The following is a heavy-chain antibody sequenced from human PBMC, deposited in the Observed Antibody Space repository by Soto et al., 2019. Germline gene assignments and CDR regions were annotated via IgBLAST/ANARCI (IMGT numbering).Heavy chain of an antibody. CDR2: ISSDGSNK. V-gene: IGHV3-30-3*01. CDR3: AIVKGGYNYSYRYNYGMDV. J-gene: IGHJ6*02. Sequence: GGSLRLSCAASGFTFSSYAMHWVRQAPGKGLEWVAVISSDGSNKYYADSVKGRFTISRDNSKNTLYLQMNSLRAEDTAVYYCAIVKGGYNYSYRYNYGMDVWGQGTAVTV. D-gene: IGHD5-18*01. CDR1: GFTFSSYA.